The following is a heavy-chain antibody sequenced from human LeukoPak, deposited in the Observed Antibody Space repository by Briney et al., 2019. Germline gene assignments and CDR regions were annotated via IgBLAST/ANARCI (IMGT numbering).Heavy chain of an antibody. V-gene: IGHV1-2*06. J-gene: IGHJ4*02. CDR1: GYTVIHFF. CDR2: INPNSGGT. D-gene: IGHD7-27*01. Sequence: ASVKVSCKASGYTVIHFFIHWVRQAPGQGLEWMGRINPNSGGTEYPPNFQGRVTMTRDTSISATYMELNRLTSDDTAVYYCARDLSSTSNWELDYWGQGTLVTVSS. CDR3: ARDLSSTSNWELDY.